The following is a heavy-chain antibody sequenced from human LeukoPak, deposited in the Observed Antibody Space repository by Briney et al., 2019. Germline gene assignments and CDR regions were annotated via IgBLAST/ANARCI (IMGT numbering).Heavy chain of an antibody. CDR3: AKTSLSDPSGHYYYMDV. J-gene: IGHJ6*03. V-gene: IGHV3-30*02. CDR1: GFTFSNFG. D-gene: IGHD3-3*01. Sequence: GGSLRLSCAASGFTFSNFGMHWARQAPGKGLEWVAFIRFDGTSEFYADSVKARFTISRDNSQNTVSLQLNNLRIEDTALYYCAKTSLSDPSGHYYYMDVWGKGTTVTVSS. CDR2: IRFDGTSE.